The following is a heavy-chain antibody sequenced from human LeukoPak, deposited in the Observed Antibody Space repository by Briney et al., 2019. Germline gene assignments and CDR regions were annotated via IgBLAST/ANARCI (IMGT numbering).Heavy chain of an antibody. CDR1: GFTFDDYA. CDR3: AKGGDSDYYYYMDV. D-gene: IGHD3-10*01. Sequence: GGSLRLSCAASGFTFDDYAMDWVRQAPGRVLEWVGGTIWNSGSIGYADSVKGRFTISRDNAKNCLYLQMNSLRAEDMALYYCAKGGDSDYYYYMDVWGKGTTVTVSS. J-gene: IGHJ6*03. V-gene: IGHV3-9*03. CDR2: TIWNSGSI.